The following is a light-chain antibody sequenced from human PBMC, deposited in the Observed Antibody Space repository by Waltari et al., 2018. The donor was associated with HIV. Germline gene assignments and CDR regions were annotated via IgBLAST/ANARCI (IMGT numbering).Light chain of an antibody. CDR3: QQYFRIPPT. CDR1: RTILFSSDNRNY. CDR2: WAS. J-gene: IGKJ4*01. Sequence: DIVMTQSPDSLPVSLGESATLNCTSSRTILFSSDNRNYLAWYQQKPRQPPKLLISWASTRESGVPDRFSGSGSGTDFTLTITRLQAEDVAVYHCQQYFRIPPTFGGGTKVEIK. V-gene: IGKV4-1*01.